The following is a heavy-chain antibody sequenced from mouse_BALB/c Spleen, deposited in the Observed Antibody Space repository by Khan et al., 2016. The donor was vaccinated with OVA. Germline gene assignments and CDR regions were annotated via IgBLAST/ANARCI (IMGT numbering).Heavy chain of an antibody. CDR1: GYTFNSYY. D-gene: IGHD1-2*01. Sequence: QVQLQQSGAELVKPGASVKLSCKASGYTFNSYYMYWVKQRPGQGLEWIGEINPSNGCTNFNEKFKSKATLTVDKSSSTAYMQLSSLTSEDSAIYYCTRGGYGGFAYWGQGALVTVSA. CDR3: TRGGYGGFAY. J-gene: IGHJ3*01. CDR2: INPSNGCT. V-gene: IGHV1S81*02.